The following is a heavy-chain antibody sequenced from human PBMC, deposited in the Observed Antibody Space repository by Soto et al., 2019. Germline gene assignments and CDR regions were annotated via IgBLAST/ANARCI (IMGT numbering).Heavy chain of an antibody. CDR2: IRGADGRT. CDR3: VKGAWCDD. Sequence: EVQLLESGGGLVQPGVSLRLSCAAYGFTFNTFDMTWVRQAPGKGLEWVSVIRGADGRTYYAYSLKGRFTISRDNSKNTLFLQVTSLRVEDTAVYYCVKGAWCDDWGQGTLVTVSS. D-gene: IGHD6-19*01. V-gene: IGHV3-23*01. J-gene: IGHJ4*02. CDR1: GFTFNTFD.